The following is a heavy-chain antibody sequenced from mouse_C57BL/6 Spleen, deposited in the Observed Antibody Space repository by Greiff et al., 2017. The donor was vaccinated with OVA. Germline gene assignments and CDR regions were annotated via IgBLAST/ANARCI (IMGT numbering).Heavy chain of an antibody. D-gene: IGHD2-1*01. CDR2: IYPGSGGT. CDR1: GYAFTNYL. Sequence: QVQLKESGAELVRPGTSVKVSCKASGYAFTNYLIEWVKQRPGQGLEWIGMIYPGSGGTNYNEKFKGKATLTADKSSSTAYMQLSRLTSEDSAVYFCAREGIYGTRFGYWGQGTLVTVSA. J-gene: IGHJ3*01. CDR3: AREGIYGTRFGY. V-gene: IGHV1-54*01.